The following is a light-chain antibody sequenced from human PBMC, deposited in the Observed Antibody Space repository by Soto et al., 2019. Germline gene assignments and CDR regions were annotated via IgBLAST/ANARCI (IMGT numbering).Light chain of an antibody. V-gene: IGKV3-11*01. J-gene: IGKJ4*01. CDR3: QQHSNWQIT. Sequence: EIVLTQSPVTLSLSPGERATLSCRASQSVSSYLVWYQQKPGQAPRLLIYDASNRPTRIPARFSGSGCGTDFTLTISSLELEDFAVYYCQQHSNWQITFGGGTKVEIK. CDR2: DAS. CDR1: QSVSSY.